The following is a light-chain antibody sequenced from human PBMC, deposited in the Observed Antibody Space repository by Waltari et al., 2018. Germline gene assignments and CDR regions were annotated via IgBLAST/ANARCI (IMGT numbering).Light chain of an antibody. CDR2: DVN. Sequence: QSALTQPASVSGSPGQSIIISCTGTTNDLGGSNFVPWYQQPPGKAPKLMIYDVNSRPSGVSSRFSGSKSGNTASLIISGLQAEDEADYYCCSFTRSSTWVFGGGTKVTVL. CDR1: TNDLGGSNF. V-gene: IGLV2-14*03. J-gene: IGLJ3*02. CDR3: CSFTRSSTWV.